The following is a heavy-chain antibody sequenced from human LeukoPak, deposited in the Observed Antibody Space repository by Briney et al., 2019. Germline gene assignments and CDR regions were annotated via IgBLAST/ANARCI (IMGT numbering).Heavy chain of an antibody. D-gene: IGHD6-13*01. V-gene: IGHV4-61*02. J-gene: IGHJ6*04. CDR1: GGSISSGSYY. Sequence: SQTLSLTCTVSGGSISSGSYYGSSIRQPAGNGLEWIGRIYTSGSTNYNPSLKSRVTISVDTSKNQFSLKLSSVTAADTAVYYCARYGSSSWTDYGMDVWGEGTTVSVSS. CDR3: ARYGSSSWTDYGMDV. CDR2: IYTSGST.